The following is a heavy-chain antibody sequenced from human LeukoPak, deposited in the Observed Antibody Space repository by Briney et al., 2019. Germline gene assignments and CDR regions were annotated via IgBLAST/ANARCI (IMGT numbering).Heavy chain of an antibody. CDR3: AAAGLLRFEDLLYYGMDV. D-gene: IGHD3-10*01. V-gene: IGHV1-58*01. CDR2: IFVGSGKT. Sequence: SVKVSCKASGFPFTRSAVQWVRQARGQRLEWIGWIFVGSGKTKYAQKFQERVTITRDMSTSAAYMEVSSLRSEDTAVYYCAAAGLLRFEDLLYYGMDVWGKGTTVTVSS. CDR1: GFPFTRSA. J-gene: IGHJ6*04.